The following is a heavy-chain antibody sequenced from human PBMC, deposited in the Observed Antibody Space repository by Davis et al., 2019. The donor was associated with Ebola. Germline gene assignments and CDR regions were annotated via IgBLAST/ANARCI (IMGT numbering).Heavy chain of an antibody. D-gene: IGHD3-22*01. Sequence: GESLKISCAASGFTFSTYSMSWVRQAPGKGLEWVSVIYSCGSTYYADSVKGRFTISRDNSKNTLYLQMNSLRAEDTAVYYCAVVITTFWYFDLWGRGTLVTVSS. CDR2: IYSCGST. CDR1: GFTFSTYS. CDR3: AVVITTFWYFDL. J-gene: IGHJ2*01. V-gene: IGHV3-53*01.